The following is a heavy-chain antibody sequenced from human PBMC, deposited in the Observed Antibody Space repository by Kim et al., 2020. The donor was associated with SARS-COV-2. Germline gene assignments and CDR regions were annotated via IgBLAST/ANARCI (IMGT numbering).Heavy chain of an antibody. J-gene: IGHJ3*02. CDR2: INPNSGGT. D-gene: IGHD2-15*01. CDR1: GYTFTGYY. CDR3: ARAGMMVVPTRDGAFDI. V-gene: IGHV1-2*02. Sequence: ASVKVSCKASGYTFTGYYMHWVRQAPGQGLEWMGWINPNSGGTNYAQKFQGRVTMTRDTSISTAYMELSRLRSDDTAVYYCARAGMMVVPTRDGAFDIWGQGTMVTVSS.